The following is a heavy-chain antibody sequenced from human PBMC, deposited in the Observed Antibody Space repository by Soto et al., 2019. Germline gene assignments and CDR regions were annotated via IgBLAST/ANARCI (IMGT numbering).Heavy chain of an antibody. CDR2: IYYSGST. CDR3: ARGTYYYDSSGYYKRYYFDY. J-gene: IGHJ4*02. V-gene: IGHV4-59*01. Sequence: PSETLSLTCTVSGGSISSYYWSWIRQPPGKGLEWIGYIYYSGSTNYNPSLKSRVTISVDTSKNQFSLKLSSVTAADTAVYYCARGTYYYDSSGYYKRYYFDYWGQGTLVTVSS. CDR1: GGSISSYY. D-gene: IGHD3-22*01.